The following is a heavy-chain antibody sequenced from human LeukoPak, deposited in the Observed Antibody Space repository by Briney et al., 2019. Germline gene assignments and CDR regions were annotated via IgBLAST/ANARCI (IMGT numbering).Heavy chain of an antibody. D-gene: IGHD3-10*01. V-gene: IGHV4-30-2*01. J-gene: IGHJ5*02. Sequence: SETLSLTCTVSGDSICSGDYSWGWIRQPSGKGLEWIGYIFHTGNSYYNPSLRSRVTISVDRSRNQFSLRLTSVTAADTAVYYCARELWVGNAPGSWLDPWGPGTLVAVSS. CDR1: GDSICSGDYS. CDR3: ARELWVGNAPGSWLDP. CDR2: IFHTGNS.